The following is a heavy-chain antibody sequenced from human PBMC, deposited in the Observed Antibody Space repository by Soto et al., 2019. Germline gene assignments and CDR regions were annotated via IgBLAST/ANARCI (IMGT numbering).Heavy chain of an antibody. CDR3: AREGYSYGPKDY. CDR1: GFTFSSYG. D-gene: IGHD5-18*01. CDR2: IWYDGSNK. Sequence: LRLSCAASGFTFSSYGMHWVRQAPGKGLEWVAVIWYDGSNKYYADSVKGRFTISRDNSKNTLYLQMNSLRAEDTAVYYCAREGYSYGPKDYWGQGTLVTVSS. V-gene: IGHV3-33*01. J-gene: IGHJ4*02.